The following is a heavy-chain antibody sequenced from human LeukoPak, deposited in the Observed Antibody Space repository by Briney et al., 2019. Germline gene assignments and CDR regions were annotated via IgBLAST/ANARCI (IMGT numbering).Heavy chain of an antibody. V-gene: IGHV4-61*01. CDR1: GGSLTSNIYY. D-gene: IGHD3-22*01. Sequence: PSESLSLTCTLSGGSLTSNIYYSNWIRHPPGKGMEWIVYIYYSGSTNYNPSLKSRVTISVDTSKNQFSLKLTSLTAADTAVYYCAREDSSGYLGYWGQGTLVTVSS. J-gene: IGHJ4*02. CDR2: IYYSGST. CDR3: AREDSSGYLGY.